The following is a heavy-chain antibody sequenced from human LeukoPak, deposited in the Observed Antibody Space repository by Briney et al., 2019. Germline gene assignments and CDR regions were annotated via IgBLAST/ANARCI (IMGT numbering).Heavy chain of an antibody. V-gene: IGHV3-33*01. Sequence: GGSLRLSCEASGFTFSSYGMHWVRQAPGKGLEWVTLLWYDGSNKYYADSVKGRFTISRDNSKNTLYLQMNTLRAEDTAVYYCARDLGYFDYWGQGTLVTVSS. CDR1: GFTFSSYG. CDR3: ARDLGYFDY. J-gene: IGHJ4*02. CDR2: LWYDGSNK.